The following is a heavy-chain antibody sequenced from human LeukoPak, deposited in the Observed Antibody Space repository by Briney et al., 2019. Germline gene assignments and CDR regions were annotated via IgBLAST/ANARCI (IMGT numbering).Heavy chain of an antibody. V-gene: IGHV1-2*04. Sequence: ASVKVSCKASGYTFTGYYMHWVRQAPGQGLEWMGWINPNSGGTNYAQKFQGWVTMTRDTSISTAYMELSRLRSDDTAVYYCARDGVYYDSSGYYEFHAFDIWGQGTMVTVSS. CDR3: ARDGVYYDSSGYYEFHAFDI. CDR1: GYTFTGYY. CDR2: INPNSGGT. J-gene: IGHJ3*02. D-gene: IGHD3-22*01.